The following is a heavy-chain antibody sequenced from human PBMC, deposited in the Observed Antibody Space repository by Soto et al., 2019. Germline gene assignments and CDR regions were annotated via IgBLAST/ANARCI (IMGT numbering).Heavy chain of an antibody. V-gene: IGHV1-69*13. CDR1: GCTFSSDA. CDR3: ARDFYYDFWSGEAPGNYYGLDV. D-gene: IGHD3-3*01. J-gene: IGHJ6*02. CDR2: IIPVFATT. Sequence: SSVKCYFKASGCTFSSDAISWVRQAPGQVLDWIGGIIPVFATTYYAEKFEGRVTITADESARTAYMELSSLRSEDTAVYYLARDFYYDFWSGEAPGNYYGLDVWGQGATVSVSS.